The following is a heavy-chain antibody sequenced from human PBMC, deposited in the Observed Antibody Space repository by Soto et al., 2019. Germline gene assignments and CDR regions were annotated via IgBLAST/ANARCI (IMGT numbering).Heavy chain of an antibody. D-gene: IGHD2-15*01. Sequence: GGSLRLSCAASGFTFSTYAMHWVRQAPGKGLEWVAVMSYDGSNKYYADSVKGRFTISRDNSKNTLYLQMNSLRAEDTAVYYCAREDIVVVVGATPTPDGMDVWGQGTTVTVSS. V-gene: IGHV3-30-3*01. CDR1: GFTFSTYA. J-gene: IGHJ6*02. CDR2: MSYDGSNK. CDR3: AREDIVVVVGATPTPDGMDV.